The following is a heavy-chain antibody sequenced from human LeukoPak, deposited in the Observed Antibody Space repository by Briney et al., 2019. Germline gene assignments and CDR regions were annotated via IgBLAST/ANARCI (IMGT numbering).Heavy chain of an antibody. Sequence: SETLSLTCTVSGGSISSSSYYWGWIRQPPGKGLEWIGSIYYSGSTYYNPSLKSRVTISVDTSKNQFSLKLSSVTAADTAVYYCARFGIAAAGLLPYYYMDVWGKGTTVTVSS. D-gene: IGHD6-13*01. CDR1: GGSISSSSYY. V-gene: IGHV4-39*01. CDR2: IYYSGST. CDR3: ARFGIAAAGLLPYYYMDV. J-gene: IGHJ6*03.